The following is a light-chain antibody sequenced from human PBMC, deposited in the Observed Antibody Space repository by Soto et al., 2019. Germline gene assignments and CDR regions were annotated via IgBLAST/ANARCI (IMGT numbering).Light chain of an antibody. Sequence: VLTQSPDSLSLSPGETATLSCRADQYISSKLAWYQQKPGQAPRLLFSGASSRATDTPDRFSGSGFGTDFTLIISRLETEDFAMYYCQQYCDSPWTFGQGTRVDLK. J-gene: IGKJ1*01. CDR3: QQYCDSPWT. V-gene: IGKV3-20*01. CDR2: GAS. CDR1: QYISSK.